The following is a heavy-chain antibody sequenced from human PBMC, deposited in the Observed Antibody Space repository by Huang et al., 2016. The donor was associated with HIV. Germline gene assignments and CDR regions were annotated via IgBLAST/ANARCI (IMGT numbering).Heavy chain of an antibody. D-gene: IGHD5-18*01. V-gene: IGHV3-30-3*01. J-gene: IGHJ3*02. CDR2: IANDGSNN. CDR1: GFPFNNHA. CDR3: ARAKDTWDAYDI. Sequence: QVQLVESGGGVVQPGRSLRLSFAASGFPFNNHAMHWVRQAPGKGLELVAVIANDGSNNYYADSVKGRFTISRDSSKSTLFLHMTSLRTEDTAVYYCARAKDTWDAYDIWGQGTMVIVSS.